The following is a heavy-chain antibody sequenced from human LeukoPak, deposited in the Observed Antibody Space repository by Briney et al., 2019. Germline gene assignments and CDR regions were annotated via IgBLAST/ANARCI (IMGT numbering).Heavy chain of an antibody. CDR3: ARALGGRTISTRIGPKFDY. CDR1: GGSISSYY. D-gene: IGHD3-16*01. J-gene: IGHJ4*02. V-gene: IGHV4-59*12. CDR2: IYYSGST. Sequence: PSETLSLTCTVSGGSISSYYWSWIRQPPGKGLEWIGYIYYSGSTNYNPSLKSRVTISVDASKNQFSLKLSSVTAADTAMYYCARALGGRTISTRIGPKFDYWGQGTLVTVSS.